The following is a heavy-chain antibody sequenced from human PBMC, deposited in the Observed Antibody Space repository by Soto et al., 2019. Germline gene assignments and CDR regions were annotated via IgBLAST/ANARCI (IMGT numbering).Heavy chain of an antibody. J-gene: IGHJ6*02. CDR3: ARVGHYYYGMDV. D-gene: IGHD3-3*01. V-gene: IGHV1-3*01. Sequence: ASVKVSCKASGYTFTTYVMHWVRQAPGQRLEWMGWINAGNDNKKYSEKFQGRVTITRDTSASTVYMELSSLSSEDTAVYYCARVGHYYYGMDVWGQGTTVTVSS. CDR1: GYTFTTYV. CDR2: INAGNDNK.